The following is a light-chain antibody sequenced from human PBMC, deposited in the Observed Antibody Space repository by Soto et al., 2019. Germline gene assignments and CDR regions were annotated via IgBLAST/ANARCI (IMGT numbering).Light chain of an antibody. CDR3: QQYNEWPPSFN. CDR2: GAS. CDR1: QSVSSK. V-gene: IGKV3-15*01. Sequence: EIVMTQSPATLSVSPGERATVSCRASQSVSSKLAWYQQKPGQAPRLLIYGASTRATGIPARFSGSGSGTEFSLTLSSLQSEEFAVYYCQQYNEWPPSFNFGPGTKVDI. J-gene: IGKJ3*01.